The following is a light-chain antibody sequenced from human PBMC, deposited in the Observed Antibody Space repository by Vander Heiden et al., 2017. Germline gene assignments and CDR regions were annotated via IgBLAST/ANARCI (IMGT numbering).Light chain of an antibody. J-gene: IGLJ2*01. CDR3: QSDDSRRSGVV. Sequence: QSVLTPPPSVSGAPGPSVTISCTGRSSNIRSRYALPWYPPLPSSAPHLIIYSNSHRPAGVPDRFSGTKSGTAASLAITGLQADDEADYYCQSDDSRRSGVVFGGGTKLTVL. CDR2: SNS. CDR1: SSNIRSRYA. V-gene: IGLV1-40*01.